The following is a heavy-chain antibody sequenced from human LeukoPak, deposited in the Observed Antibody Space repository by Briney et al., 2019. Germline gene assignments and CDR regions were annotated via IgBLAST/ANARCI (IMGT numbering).Heavy chain of an antibody. CDR1: GYTLTELS. J-gene: IGHJ6*03. CDR2: FDPEDGET. D-gene: IGHD6-13*01. V-gene: IGHV1-24*01. Sequence: RASVKVSCKVSGYTLTELSMHWVRQAPGKGLEWMGGFDPEDGETIYAQKFQGRVTMTEDTSTDTAYMELSSLRSEDTAVYYCATGIPYSSSWYGYYYYYYMDVWGKGTTVTVSS. CDR3: ATGIPYSSSWYGYYYYYYMDV.